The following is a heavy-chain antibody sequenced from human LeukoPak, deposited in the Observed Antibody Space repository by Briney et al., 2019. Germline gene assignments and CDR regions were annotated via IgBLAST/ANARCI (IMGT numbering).Heavy chain of an antibody. D-gene: IGHD1-26*01. V-gene: IGHV3-23*01. CDR3: GKDRWELLELFDY. J-gene: IGHJ4*02. Sequence: PGGTLTLSCAASGWCLGRYTMSWVRQAPGEGLEWVSAITGSGGSTYYPDHARGRSTISRASPKNTPHLQRNRLRPEHTAYYYCGKDRWELLELFDYWGQGTLVTVSS. CDR2: ITGSGGST. CDR1: GWCLGRYT.